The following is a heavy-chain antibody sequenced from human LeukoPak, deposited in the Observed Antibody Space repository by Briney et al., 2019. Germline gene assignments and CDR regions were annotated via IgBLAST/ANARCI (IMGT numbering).Heavy chain of an antibody. CDR1: GFTFNTSA. J-gene: IGHJ4*02. CDR3: ATYRQVLLPFES. D-gene: IGHD2-8*02. CDR2: ISDSGGSA. V-gene: IGHV3-23*01. Sequence: GGSLRLSCAASGFTFNTSAMSWVRQAPGKGLEWVSAISDSGGSAYYADSVKGRFTISRDNSKNTLYLQMNSLRAEDTAIYYRATYRQVLLPFESWGQGTLVTVSS.